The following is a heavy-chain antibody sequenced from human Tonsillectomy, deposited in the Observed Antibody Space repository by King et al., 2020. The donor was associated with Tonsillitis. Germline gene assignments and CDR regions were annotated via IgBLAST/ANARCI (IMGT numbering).Heavy chain of an antibody. J-gene: IGHJ5*02. Sequence: QLQESGPGLVRPSETLSLTCTVSGDSISSSTYYWCWIRQPPGKGLGWIGSIHYMWSTYYNPSLRSRVTMSLDTSKNHFSLKLTSVTAADTAVYYCARVTSLVTKGFDPWGQGTLVTVSS. CDR2: IHYMWST. D-gene: IGHD5-18*01. CDR3: ARVTSLVTKGFDP. CDR1: GDSISSSTYY. V-gene: IGHV4-39*02.